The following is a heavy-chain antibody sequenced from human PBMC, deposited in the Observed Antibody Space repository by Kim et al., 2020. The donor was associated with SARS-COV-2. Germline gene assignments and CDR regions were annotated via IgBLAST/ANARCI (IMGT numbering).Heavy chain of an antibody. D-gene: IGHD3-22*01. J-gene: IGHJ4*02. CDR3: ASNSDSSGFDY. V-gene: IGHV4-39*01. Sequence: YYNPSLKGRVTISVDTSKNPFSLMLSSVTAADTAVYYCASNSDSSGFDYWGQGTLVTVSS.